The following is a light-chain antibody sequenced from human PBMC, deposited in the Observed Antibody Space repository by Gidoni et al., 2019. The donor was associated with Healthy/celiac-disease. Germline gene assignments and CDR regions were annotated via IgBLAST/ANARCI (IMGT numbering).Light chain of an antibody. V-gene: IGKV2-28*01. CDR1: QSLLQSNGYNY. CDR3: MQALQIPIT. Sequence: DSVRTQSPLSLPVTPGEPASISCRSSQSLLQSNGYNYLDWYLQKPGQSPQLLIYLGSNRASGVPARFRGSGSGTDFTLKIIRVEAEDVGVYYCMQALQIPITFXHXTRLXIK. CDR2: LGS. J-gene: IGKJ5*01.